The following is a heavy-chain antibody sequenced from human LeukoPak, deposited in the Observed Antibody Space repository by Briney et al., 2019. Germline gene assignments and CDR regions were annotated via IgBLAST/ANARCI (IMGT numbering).Heavy chain of an antibody. CDR2: IYSSGST. J-gene: IGHJ4*02. CDR1: GGSINSYY. V-gene: IGHV4-4*07. CDR3: ARGGKATVVTM. Sequence: SETLSLTCTVSGGSINSYYWNWIRQPAGKGLEWIGRIYSSGSTNYNPSLKSRVSMSVDTSKNQFSLKLTSVTAADTAVYYCARGGKATVVTMWGQGILVTVSS. D-gene: IGHD4-23*01.